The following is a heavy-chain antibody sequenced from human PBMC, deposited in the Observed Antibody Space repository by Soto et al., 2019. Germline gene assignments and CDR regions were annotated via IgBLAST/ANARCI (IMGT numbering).Heavy chain of an antibody. CDR2: IIPIFGTA. V-gene: IGHV1-69*13. D-gene: IGHD1-26*01. J-gene: IGHJ5*02. CDR1: GGTFSSYA. Sequence: SVPVSFQASGGTFSSYAISWVRQAPGQGLEWMGGIIPIFGTANYAQKFQGRVTLNADESTSKDYMELSSLRAEDTGVYYCARVGCAPYSGSTVWWFDPWGQGTLVTVSS. CDR3: ARVGCAPYSGSTVWWFDP.